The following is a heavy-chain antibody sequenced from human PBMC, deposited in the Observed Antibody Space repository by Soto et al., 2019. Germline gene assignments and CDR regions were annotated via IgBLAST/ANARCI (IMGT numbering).Heavy chain of an antibody. CDR1: GFSFSPYN. D-gene: IGHD3-16*01. Sequence: EVQLVESGGGLVKPGGDLRLSCAASGFSFSPYNRNWVRQAPGKGLEWVSSIDASSTHIYYADSVRGRFTVSRDNGQSSLYLQMDGLRAEDTSLYYGVRQQYDFLVDPWGQGTLVTVSS. V-gene: IGHV3-21*01. CDR3: VRQQYDFLVDP. J-gene: IGHJ5*02. CDR2: IDASSTHI.